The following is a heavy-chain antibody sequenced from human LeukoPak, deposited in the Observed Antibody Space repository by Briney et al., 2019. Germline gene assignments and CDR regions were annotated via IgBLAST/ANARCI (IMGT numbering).Heavy chain of an antibody. V-gene: IGHV4-4*02. CDR1: GGSISNNNW. D-gene: IGHD3-3*01. J-gene: IGHJ6*02. CDR2: VYHSGNT. CDR3: ARDRVGYDFWSGYGSERVYYGTDV. Sequence: SGTLSLTCAVSGGSISNNNWWSWVRQPPGEGLEWIGEVYHSGNTNYNPSLKSRITMSVDKSKNQFSLELNSVTAADTAVYYCARDRVGYDFWSGYGSERVYYGTDVWGQGTTVTVSS.